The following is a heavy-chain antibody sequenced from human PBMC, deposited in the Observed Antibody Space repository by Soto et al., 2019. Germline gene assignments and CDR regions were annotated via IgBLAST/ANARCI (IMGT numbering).Heavy chain of an antibody. CDR2: IFSNDEK. CDR3: ARILFGRSVAGGYFYMDV. Sequence: HVTLKESGPVLVKPTETLTLTCTVSGFSLSNGKVGVSWIRQPPGKALEWLAHIFSNDEKSYRTSLKRRLTITEDTSKSQVVLTMTNVDPVDTASYYCARILFGRSVAGGYFYMDVWCKGTTVTVSS. J-gene: IGHJ6*03. D-gene: IGHD6-19*01. CDR1: GFSLSNGKVG. V-gene: IGHV2-26*01.